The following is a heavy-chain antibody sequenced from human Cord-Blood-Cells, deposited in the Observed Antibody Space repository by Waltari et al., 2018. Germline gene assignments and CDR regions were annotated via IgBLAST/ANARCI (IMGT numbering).Heavy chain of an antibody. D-gene: IGHD6-13*01. CDR2: ISYDGSNK. CDR1: GFTFSSYG. CDR3: AKDQGRGALAAADY. J-gene: IGHJ4*02. Sequence: QVQLVESGGGVVQPGRSLRLSCAASGFTFSSYGMHWARQAPGKGLEWVAVISYDGSNKYYADSVKGRFTISRDNSKNTLYLQMNSLRAEDTAVYYCAKDQGRGALAAADYWGQGTLVTISS. V-gene: IGHV3-30*18.